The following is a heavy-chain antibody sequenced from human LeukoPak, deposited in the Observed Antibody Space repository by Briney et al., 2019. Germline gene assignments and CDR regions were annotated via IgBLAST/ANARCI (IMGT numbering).Heavy chain of an antibody. CDR1: GFTFDDYG. J-gene: IGHJ4*01. D-gene: IGHD3-22*01. CDR2: INWNGGST. CDR3: ARGGYYDSSGHYYFDY. Sequence: GSLRLSCAASGFTFDDYGMSWVRQAPGKGLEWVSGINWNGGSTGYADSVKGRFTISRDNAKNSLYLQMNSLRAEDTALYYCARGGYYDSSGHYYFDYWGQEPWSPSPQ. V-gene: IGHV3-20*04.